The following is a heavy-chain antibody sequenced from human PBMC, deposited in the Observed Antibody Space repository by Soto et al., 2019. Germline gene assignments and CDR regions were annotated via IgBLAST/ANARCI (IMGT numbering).Heavy chain of an antibody. J-gene: IGHJ6*01. V-gene: IGHV4-38-2*02. CDR2: IYHSGST. CDR3: AREYITMLMYYYGMDV. Sequence: PXQSLSLPSAVSGYFISSGSDWGWIRQPPGKGLEWIGSIYHSGSTYYNPSLKSRVTISVDTSKNQFSLKLSSVTAADTAVYYCAREYITMLMYYYGMDVWGQGTTVTGYS. D-gene: IGHD3-3*01. CDR1: GYFISSGSD.